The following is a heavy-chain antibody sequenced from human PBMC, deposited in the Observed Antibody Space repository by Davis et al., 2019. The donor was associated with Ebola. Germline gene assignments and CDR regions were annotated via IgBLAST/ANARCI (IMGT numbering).Heavy chain of an antibody. J-gene: IGHJ4*02. CDR2: ISSSSYI. CDR1: GFTFSSYS. CDR3: ARVGRQQLVTY. V-gene: IGHV3-21*01. Sequence: PGGSLRLSCAASGFTFSSYSMNWVRQAPGKGLEWVSSISSSSYIYYADSVKGRFTISRDNAKNSLYLQMNSLRAEDTAVYYCARVGRQQLVTYWGQGTLVTVSS. D-gene: IGHD6-13*01.